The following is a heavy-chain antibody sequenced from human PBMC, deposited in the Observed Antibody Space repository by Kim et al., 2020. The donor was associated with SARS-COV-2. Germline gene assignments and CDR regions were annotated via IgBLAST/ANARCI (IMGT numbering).Heavy chain of an antibody. CDR3: AREGYYYDSSGYYYAEYFQH. J-gene: IGHJ1*01. V-gene: IGHV3-48*02. CDR2: ISSSSSTI. D-gene: IGHD3-22*01. Sequence: GGSLRLSCAASGFTFSSYSMNWVRQAPGKGLEWVSYISSSSSTIYYADSVKGRFTISRDNAKNSLYLQMNSLRDEDTAVYYCAREGYYYDSSGYYYAEYFQHWGQGTLVTVSS. CDR1: GFTFSSYS.